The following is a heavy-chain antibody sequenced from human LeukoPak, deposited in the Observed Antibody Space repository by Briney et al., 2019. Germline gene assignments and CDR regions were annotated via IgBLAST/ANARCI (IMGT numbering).Heavy chain of an antibody. CDR1: GFTLSNYW. V-gene: IGHV3-7*01. D-gene: IGHD6-19*01. CDR2: IKKDGSEK. J-gene: IGHJ3*02. CDR3: ARQQWLVLEAFDI. Sequence: GGSLRLSCAASGFTLSNYWMSWVRQAPGKGLEWVANIKKDGSEKYYVDSVKGRFTISRDNAKTSLYLQMNSLRVEDTAVYYCARQQWLVLEAFDIWGQGTMVTVSS.